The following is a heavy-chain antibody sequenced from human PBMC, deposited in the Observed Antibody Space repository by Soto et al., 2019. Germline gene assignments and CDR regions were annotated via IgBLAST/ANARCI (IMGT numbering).Heavy chain of an antibody. V-gene: IGHV3-30*18. J-gene: IGHJ2*01. CDR1: GLTFSSYG. D-gene: IGHD3-22*01. CDR2: ISHDGSTK. CDR3: AKPCQRSGYYYDFWYFDV. Sequence: QVQLVESGGGVVQPGRSLRLSCAASGLTFSSYGMHWVRQAPGKGLEWVAVISHDGSTKYYADSVRGRFTISRDNSNITLYLQMDSLRPEDTALYYCAKPCQRSGYYYDFWYFDVWGRGTLVTVSS.